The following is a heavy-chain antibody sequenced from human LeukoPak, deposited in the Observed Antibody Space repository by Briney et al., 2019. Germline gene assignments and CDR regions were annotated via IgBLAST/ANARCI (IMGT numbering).Heavy chain of an antibody. Sequence: SETLSLTCSVSGGSFSSTSYYWGWIRQPPGKGLEWIANIYRTGSTYYNPSLKSRVIISVDTSANQFSLKLNSVTAADTAVYYCARPIRSRDNNWFDPWGQGILVTVSS. CDR2: IYRTGST. J-gene: IGHJ5*02. D-gene: IGHD3-10*01. CDR3: ARPIRSRDNNWFDP. CDR1: GGSFSSTSYY. V-gene: IGHV4-39*01.